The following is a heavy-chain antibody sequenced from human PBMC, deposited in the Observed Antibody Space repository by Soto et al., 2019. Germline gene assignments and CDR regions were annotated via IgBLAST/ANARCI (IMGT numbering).Heavy chain of an antibody. J-gene: IGHJ5*02. CDR2: ISGNSATT. CDR1: GFTFSTYT. D-gene: IGHD1-26*01. Sequence: EVQLLESGGGLVQPGGSLRLSCAASGFTFSTYTMSWVRQAPGKGLEWVSVISGNSATTSHADSVKGRFTISRDNSRNTLYLRMSSLRADDTAVYYCAKGAWESPHCFDTWGQGALVTVSS. V-gene: IGHV3-23*01. CDR3: AKGAWESPHCFDT.